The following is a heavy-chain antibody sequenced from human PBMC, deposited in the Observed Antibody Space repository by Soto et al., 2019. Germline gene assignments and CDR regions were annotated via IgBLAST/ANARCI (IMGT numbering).Heavy chain of an antibody. Sequence: VQLVQSGAEVRKPGASVKVSCKASGNTFSTSGMSWLRQAPGQGLEWMGWISTYNGDTNDAPKFQDRVTMTSDTSTSTVYMELRSLRSDDTAVYYCARAGAAPYYYYGMDVWDQGTRVTVSS. J-gene: IGHJ6*02. V-gene: IGHV1-18*01. CDR2: ISTYNGDT. CDR1: GNTFSTSG. CDR3: ARAGAAPYYYYGMDV. D-gene: IGHD2-15*01.